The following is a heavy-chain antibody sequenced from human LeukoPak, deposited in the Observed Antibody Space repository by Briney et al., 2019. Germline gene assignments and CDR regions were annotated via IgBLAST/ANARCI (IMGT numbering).Heavy chain of an antibody. V-gene: IGHV3-48*01. J-gene: IGHJ4*02. CDR2: ISSSSSTI. CDR1: GFTFSSYS. Sequence: GGSLRLSCAASGFTFSSYSMNWVRQAPGKGLEWVSYISSSSSTIYYADSLKGRFTISRDNAKNSLYLQINSLRAEDTAVYYCARGDSDYWGQGTLVTVSS. D-gene: IGHD1-26*01. CDR3: ARGDSDY.